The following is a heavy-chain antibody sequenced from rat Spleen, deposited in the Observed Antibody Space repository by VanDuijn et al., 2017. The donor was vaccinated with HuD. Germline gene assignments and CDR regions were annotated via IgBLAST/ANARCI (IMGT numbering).Heavy chain of an antibody. V-gene: IGHV5-27*01. Sequence: EVQLVESGGGLVQPGRSLKLSCAASGFTFSNYYMAWVRQAPTKGLEWVAYINTGGGSTYYRDSVKGRFTISRDNAKSTLYLQMDSLRSEDTATYYCTTDRTHYYDGTYYPHYWGQGVMVTVSS. CDR3: TTDRTHYYDGTYYPHY. J-gene: IGHJ2*01. CDR1: GFTFSNYY. D-gene: IGHD1-12*02. CDR2: INTGGGST.